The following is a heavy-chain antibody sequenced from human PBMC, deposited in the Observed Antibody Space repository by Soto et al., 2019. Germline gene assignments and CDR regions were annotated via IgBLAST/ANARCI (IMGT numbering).Heavy chain of an antibody. Sequence: ASLKVSCKASGYTFTGYYMHWVRQAPGQGLEWMGWINPNSGGTNYAQKFQGRVTMTRDTSISTAYMELSRLRSNDTAVYYCARDPTYYDILTGYYPGNWFDPWGQGTLVTVSS. D-gene: IGHD3-9*01. V-gene: IGHV1-2*02. CDR2: INPNSGGT. CDR3: ARDPTYYDILTGYYPGNWFDP. CDR1: GYTFTGYY. J-gene: IGHJ5*02.